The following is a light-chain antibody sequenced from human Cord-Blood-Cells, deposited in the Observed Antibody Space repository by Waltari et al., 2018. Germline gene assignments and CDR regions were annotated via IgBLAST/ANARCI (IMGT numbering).Light chain of an antibody. J-gene: IGLJ1*01. CDR3: SSYAGSNNYV. Sequence: SALTQPPSASGSPAQSVTIPCTGTSSDVGGSNYLSWYQQHPGKAPKLMIYEVSKRPSGVPDRFSGSKSGNTASLTVSGLQAEDEADYYCSSYAGSNNYVFGTGTKVTVL. CDR2: EVS. V-gene: IGLV2-8*01. CDR1: SSDVGGSNY.